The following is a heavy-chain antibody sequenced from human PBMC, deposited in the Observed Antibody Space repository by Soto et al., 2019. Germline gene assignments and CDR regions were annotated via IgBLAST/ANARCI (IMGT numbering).Heavy chain of an antibody. Sequence: ASVKVSCKASGYSFTGYYMHWVRQAPGQGLEWMGWLDPHSGGTNYVPEFQGRVDMTSDTSITTVYMELSRLRSDDTAVYYCARGVPAAIHLGWFDPWGQGTLVTVSS. CDR2: LDPHSGGT. D-gene: IGHD2-2*02. CDR1: GYSFTGYY. V-gene: IGHV1-2*02. CDR3: ARGVPAAIHLGWFDP. J-gene: IGHJ5*02.